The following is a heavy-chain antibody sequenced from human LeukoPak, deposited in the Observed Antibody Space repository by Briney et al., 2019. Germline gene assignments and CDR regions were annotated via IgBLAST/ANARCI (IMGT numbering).Heavy chain of an antibody. J-gene: IGHJ3*02. CDR2: IYYSGST. Sequence: SETLSLTCTVSGGSISSGDYYWSWIRQPPGKGLEWLVYIYYSGSTYYNPSLKSRVTISVDTSKNQFSLKLSSVTAADTAVYYCARGGGDYGDYPAAFDIWGQATMVTASS. CDR1: GGSISSGDYY. D-gene: IGHD4-17*01. CDR3: ARGGGDYGDYPAAFDI. V-gene: IGHV4-30-4*08.